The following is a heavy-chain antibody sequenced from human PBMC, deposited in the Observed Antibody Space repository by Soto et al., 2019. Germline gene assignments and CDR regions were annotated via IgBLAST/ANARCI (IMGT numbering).Heavy chain of an antibody. Sequence: KSSETLSLTCTVSCGSTNTFYWSWVRQPAGKGLEWIGRIFSSGSTSFNPSLESRVAMSVDTSKNHFSLNLSSVTAADMAVYNCAREGSYSAYNFAHGIQLWSFDFWGQGALVTVSS. CDR1: CGSTNTFY. J-gene: IGHJ4*02. CDR2: IFSSGST. D-gene: IGHD5-12*01. CDR3: AREGSYSAYNFAHGIQLWSFDF. V-gene: IGHV4-4*07.